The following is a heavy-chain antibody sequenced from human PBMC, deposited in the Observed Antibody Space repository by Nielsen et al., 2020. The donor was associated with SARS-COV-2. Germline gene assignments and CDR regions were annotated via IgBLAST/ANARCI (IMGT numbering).Heavy chain of an antibody. J-gene: IGHJ4*02. Sequence: GESLKISCAASGFTFDEYGMSWVRQAPGKGLEWVSGINWNGGSTVYADSVKGRFTISRDNAKNSLYLQMNSLRAEDTALYHCARGYSSGWYSDYWGQGTLVTVSS. D-gene: IGHD6-19*01. CDR3: ARGYSSGWYSDY. V-gene: IGHV3-20*01. CDR1: GFTFDEYG. CDR2: INWNGGST.